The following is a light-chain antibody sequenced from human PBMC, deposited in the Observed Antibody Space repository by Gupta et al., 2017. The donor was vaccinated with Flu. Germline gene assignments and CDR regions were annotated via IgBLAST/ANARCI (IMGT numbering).Light chain of an antibody. Sequence: DIQMTPSPSTLSASVGDRVTITCRASQSISSWLAWYQQKPGKAPKLLIYKASSLESGVPSRFSGSGSGTEFNLNISSLQPDDFATYYCQQYNSDPWKFGQGTKVEIK. CDR1: QSISSW. J-gene: IGKJ1*01. V-gene: IGKV1-5*03. CDR2: KAS. CDR3: QQYNSDPWK.